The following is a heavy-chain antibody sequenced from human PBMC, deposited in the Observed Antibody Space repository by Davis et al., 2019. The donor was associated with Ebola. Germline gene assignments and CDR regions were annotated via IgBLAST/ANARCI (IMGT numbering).Heavy chain of an antibody. CDR1: GGTFSRYA. CDR2: IIPIFGTT. Sequence: SVKVSCKASGGTFSRYAISWVRQAPGQGLEWMGVIIPIFGTTNYAQKFQGRVTITADESTSTAYMELSSLRSEDTAVYYCARAVLRFLEWSTDPNWFDPWGQGTLVTVSS. V-gene: IGHV1-69*13. CDR3: ARAVLRFLEWSTDPNWFDP. J-gene: IGHJ5*02. D-gene: IGHD3-3*01.